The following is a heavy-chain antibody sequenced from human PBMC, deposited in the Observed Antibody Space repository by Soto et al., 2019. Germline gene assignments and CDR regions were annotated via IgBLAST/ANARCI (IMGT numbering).Heavy chain of an antibody. Sequence: KPSETLSLTCTVSGGSVSSGSYYWSWIRQPPGKGLEWIGYIYYSGSTNYNPSLKSRVTISVDTSKNQFSLKLSSVTAADTAVYYCAREPRITMVRGVITYFDYWGQGTLVTVSS. D-gene: IGHD3-10*01. J-gene: IGHJ4*02. CDR1: GGSVSSGSYY. V-gene: IGHV4-61*01. CDR3: AREPRITMVRGVITYFDY. CDR2: IYYSGST.